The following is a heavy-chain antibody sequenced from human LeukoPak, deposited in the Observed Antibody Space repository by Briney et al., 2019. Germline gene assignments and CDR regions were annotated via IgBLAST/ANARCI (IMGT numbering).Heavy chain of an antibody. D-gene: IGHD6-6*01. CDR3: ARGLRIAARPRYFDY. CDR2: IYYGGST. V-gene: IGHV4-59*01. CDR1: GGSISSYY. J-gene: IGHJ4*02. Sequence: SETLSLTCTVSGGSISSYYWSWIRQPPGKGLEWIGYIYYGGSTNYNPSLKSRVTISVDTSKNQFSLKLSSVTAADTAVYYCARGLRIAARPRYFDYWGQGTLVTVSS.